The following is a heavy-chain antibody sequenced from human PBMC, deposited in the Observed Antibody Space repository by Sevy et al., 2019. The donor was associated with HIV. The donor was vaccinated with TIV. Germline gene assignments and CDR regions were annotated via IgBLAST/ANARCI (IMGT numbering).Heavy chain of an antibody. CDR2: IYYSGST. Sequence: SETLSLTCTVSGGSISSSSYYWGWIRQPPGKGLEWIGSIYYSGSTYYNPSLKSRVTISVDTSKNQCSLKLSSVTAADTAVYYCARHRGIVGATTSPFDIWGQGTMVTVSS. V-gene: IGHV4-39*01. J-gene: IGHJ3*02. CDR1: GGSISSSSYY. CDR3: ARHRGIVGATTSPFDI. D-gene: IGHD1-26*01.